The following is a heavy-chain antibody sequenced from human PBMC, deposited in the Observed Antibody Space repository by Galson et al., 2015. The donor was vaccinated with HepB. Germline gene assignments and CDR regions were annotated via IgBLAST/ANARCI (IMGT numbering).Heavy chain of an antibody. D-gene: IGHD3-10*01. CDR1: GFSFNSYA. CDR3: VKDASGSGTYYNPHGWFDS. Sequence: SLRLSCAASGFSFNSYAMHWVRQAPGKGLENVSAISSNGFSAYYADSVKGRFTISRDNSKNTLYLQINNLRVEDTAVYFCVKDASGSGTYYNPHGWFDSWGQGTLVTVSS. CDR2: ISSNGFSA. J-gene: IGHJ5*01. V-gene: IGHV3-64D*06.